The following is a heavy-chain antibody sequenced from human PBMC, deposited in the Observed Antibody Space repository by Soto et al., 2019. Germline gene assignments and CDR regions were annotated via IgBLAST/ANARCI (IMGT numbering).Heavy chain of an antibody. CDR2: INHSGST. CDR1: GGSFSGYY. Sequence: SETLSLTCAVYGGSFSGYYWSWIRQPPGKGLEWIGEINHSGSTNYNPSLKSRVTISVDTSKNQFSLKLSSVTAADTAVYYCARLLYSSSWYAWFDPWGQGTLVTVS. V-gene: IGHV4-34*01. CDR3: ARLLYSSSWYAWFDP. J-gene: IGHJ5*02. D-gene: IGHD6-13*01.